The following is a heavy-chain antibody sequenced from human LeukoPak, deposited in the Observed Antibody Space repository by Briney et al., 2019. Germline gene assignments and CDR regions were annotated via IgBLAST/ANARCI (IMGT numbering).Heavy chain of an antibody. CDR1: GYTFTGYY. Sequence: ASVKVSCKASGYTFTGYYMHWVRQAPGQGLEWMGWINPNSGGTNYAQKFQRRVTMTRDTSISTAYMELSRLRSDDTAVYYCARGSMIVVVITEPTLDYWGQGTLVTVSS. CDR2: INPNSGGT. D-gene: IGHD3-22*01. J-gene: IGHJ4*02. V-gene: IGHV1-2*02. CDR3: ARGSMIVVVITEPTLDY.